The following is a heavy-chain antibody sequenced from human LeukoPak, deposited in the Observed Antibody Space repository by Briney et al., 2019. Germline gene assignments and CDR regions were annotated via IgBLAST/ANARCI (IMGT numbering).Heavy chain of an antibody. V-gene: IGHV4-30-4*08. Sequence: SETLSLTCTVSGGSISSGDYYWSWIRQPPGKGLEWIGYIYYSGSTYYNPSLKSRVTISVDTSKNQFSLKLSSVTAADTAVYYCARDQPAPHDFWSASNWFDPWGQGTLVTVSS. D-gene: IGHD3-3*01. CDR2: IYYSGST. CDR3: ARDQPAPHDFWSASNWFDP. J-gene: IGHJ5*02. CDR1: GGSISSGDYY.